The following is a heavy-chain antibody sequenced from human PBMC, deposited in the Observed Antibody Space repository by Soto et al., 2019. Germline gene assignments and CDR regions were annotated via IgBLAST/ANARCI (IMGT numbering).Heavy chain of an antibody. CDR3: AIEFIDYGDYNYYYMDV. Sequence: QVQLVQSGAEVKKPGSSVKVSCKASGGTFSSYTISWVRQAPGQGLEWMGRIIPILGIANYAQKFQGRVTITADKSTSTAYMELSSLRSEDTAVYYCAIEFIDYGDYNYYYMDVWGKGTTVTVSS. D-gene: IGHD4-17*01. CDR1: GGTFSSYT. CDR2: IIPILGIA. J-gene: IGHJ6*03. V-gene: IGHV1-69*08.